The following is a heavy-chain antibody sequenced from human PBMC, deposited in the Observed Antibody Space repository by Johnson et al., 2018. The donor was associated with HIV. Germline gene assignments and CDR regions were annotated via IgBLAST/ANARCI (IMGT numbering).Heavy chain of an antibody. CDR1: GFTFSSYG. J-gene: IGHJ3*02. CDR3: AKDETPMKRAFDI. Sequence: VQLVESGGGLVQPGGSLRLSCAASGFTFSSYGMHWVRQAPGKGLEWVAVISSDGSNKYYADSVKGRFTISRDNSKNTLYLQMNRLRAEDTAVYYCAKDETPMKRAFDIWGQGTMVTVSS. CDR2: ISSDGSNK. V-gene: IGHV3-30*18.